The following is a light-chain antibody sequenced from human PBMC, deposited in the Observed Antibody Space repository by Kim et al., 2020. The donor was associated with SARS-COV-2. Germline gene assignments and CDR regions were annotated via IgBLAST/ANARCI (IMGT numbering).Light chain of an antibody. Sequence: DIQLTQSPSTLSASVGDRITITCRASQDIHKWLAWLQQKPGKAPKLLISEASSLKSGVPSRFSGSGFGTHFTLTISSLQPDDCATYYCQQYVSPSRTFGQGTKLEI. CDR2: EAS. V-gene: IGKV1-5*01. CDR1: QDIHKW. J-gene: IGKJ2*01. CDR3: QQYVSPSRT.